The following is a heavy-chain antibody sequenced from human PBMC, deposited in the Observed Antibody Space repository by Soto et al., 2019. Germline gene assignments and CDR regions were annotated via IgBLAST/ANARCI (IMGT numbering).Heavy chain of an antibody. D-gene: IGHD6-13*01. Sequence: GGSLRLSCAASGFSFSSCAMSWVRQAPGKGLEWVSVISGSGRSTDYADSVKGRFTMSRDNSKNMVFLQMNSLSAEDTAVYYCAKHTLFSDSWYEDYWGQGTLVTVSS. J-gene: IGHJ4*02. V-gene: IGHV3-23*01. CDR1: GFSFSSCA. CDR2: ISGSGRST. CDR3: AKHTLFSDSWYEDY.